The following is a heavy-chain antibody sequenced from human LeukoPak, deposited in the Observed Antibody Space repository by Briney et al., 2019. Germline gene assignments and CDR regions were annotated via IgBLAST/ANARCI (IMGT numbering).Heavy chain of an antibody. CDR2: IYYSGST. Sequence: PSETLSLTCTVSGDSISNGDYYWSWIRLHPGKGLEWIGYIYYSGSTYYNPSLKSRVTISVDTSKNQSSLKLRSVTAADTAVYYCARTGGRFDYWGQGTLVTVSS. D-gene: IGHD1-14*01. CDR3: ARTGGRFDY. V-gene: IGHV4-31*03. CDR1: GDSISNGDYY. J-gene: IGHJ4*02.